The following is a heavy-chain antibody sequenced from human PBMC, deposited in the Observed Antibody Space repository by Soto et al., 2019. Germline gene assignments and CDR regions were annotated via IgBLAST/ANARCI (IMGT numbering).Heavy chain of an antibody. CDR1: GFTFSDYY. Sequence: PGRSLRLSCAASGFTFSDYYMSWIRQAPGKGLEWISHISDSATTMYYADSVKGRFTISRDNARKSLFLHMNSLRAEDTAVYYCARDNAFISSGLFNPWGQGTLVTGSS. V-gene: IGHV3-11*01. D-gene: IGHD3-22*01. CDR2: ISDSATTM. CDR3: ARDNAFISSGLFNP. J-gene: IGHJ5*02.